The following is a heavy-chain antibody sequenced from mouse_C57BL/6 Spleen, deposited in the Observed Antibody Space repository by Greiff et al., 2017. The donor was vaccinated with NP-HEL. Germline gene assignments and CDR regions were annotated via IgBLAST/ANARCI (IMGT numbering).Heavy chain of an antibody. CDR2: INPNNGGT. Sequence: EVQLQQSGPELVKPGASVKISCKASGYTFTDYYMNWVKQSHGKSLEWIGDINPNNGGTSYNQKFKGKATLTVDKSSSTAYMELRSLTSEDSAVYYCARSLTGTRGFDYWGQGTTLTVSS. CDR1: GYTFTDYY. CDR3: ARSLTGTRGFDY. V-gene: IGHV1-26*01. D-gene: IGHD4-1*01. J-gene: IGHJ2*01.